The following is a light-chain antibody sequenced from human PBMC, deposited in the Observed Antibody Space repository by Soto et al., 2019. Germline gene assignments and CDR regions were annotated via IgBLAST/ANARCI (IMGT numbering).Light chain of an antibody. Sequence: QSVLAQPPSVSGTPGQRVNISCSVSSSNIGRDYVYWYQQFPGTAPKLLIYRGNQRPSGVPDRFSGSKSGTSASLAISGLRSDDESDYYCVAWDDSLSGYVFGTGTKVTVL. CDR3: VAWDDSLSGYV. V-gene: IGLV1-47*01. J-gene: IGLJ1*01. CDR1: SSNIGRDY. CDR2: RGN.